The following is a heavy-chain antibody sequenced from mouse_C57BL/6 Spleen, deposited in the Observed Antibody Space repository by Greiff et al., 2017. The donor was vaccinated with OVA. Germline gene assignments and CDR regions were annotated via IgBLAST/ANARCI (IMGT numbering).Heavy chain of an antibody. CDR1: GFTFSNYW. Sequence: EVKLEESGGGLVQPGGSMKLSCVASGFTFSNYWMNWVRQSPEKGLEWVAQIRLKSDNYATHYAESVKGRFTISRDDSKSSVYLQMNNLRAEDTGIYYCTGCYGSSLYAMDYWGQGTSVTVSS. V-gene: IGHV6-3*01. D-gene: IGHD1-1*01. CDR2: IRLKSDNYAT. CDR3: TGCYGSSLYAMDY. J-gene: IGHJ4*01.